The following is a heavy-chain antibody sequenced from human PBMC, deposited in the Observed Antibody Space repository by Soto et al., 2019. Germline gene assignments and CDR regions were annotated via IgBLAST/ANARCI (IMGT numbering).Heavy chain of an antibody. J-gene: IGHJ6*02. CDR1: GFTVSSNY. CDR3: ASLTLTSLGDFNYGMDV. Sequence: GGSLRLSCAASGFTVSSNYMSWVRQAPGKGLEWVSVIYSGGSTYYADSVKGRFTISRDNSKNTLYLHMNSLRAEDTAVYYCASLTLTSLGDFNYGMDVWGQGTTVTVSS. CDR2: IYSGGST. D-gene: IGHD4-17*01. V-gene: IGHV3-53*01.